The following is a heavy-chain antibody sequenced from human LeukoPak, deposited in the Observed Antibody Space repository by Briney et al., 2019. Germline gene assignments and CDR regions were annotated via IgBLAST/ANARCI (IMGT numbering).Heavy chain of an antibody. Sequence: SVKVSCKASGGTFNSYAISWVRQAPGQGLEWMGGIIPIFGTANYAQKFQGRVTITTDESTSTAYMELSSLRSEDTAVYYCASQSSWGTFFDYWGQGTLVTVSS. CDR2: IIPIFGTA. CDR3: ASQSSWGTFFDY. D-gene: IGHD6-13*01. J-gene: IGHJ4*02. V-gene: IGHV1-69*05. CDR1: GGTFNSYA.